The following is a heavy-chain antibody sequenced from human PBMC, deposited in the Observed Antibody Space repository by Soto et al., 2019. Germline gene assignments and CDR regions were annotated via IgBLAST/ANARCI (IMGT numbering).Heavy chain of an antibody. Sequence: EVPLVESGGGLVQPGGSLRLSCAASGFTFSSYSMNWVRQAPGKGLEWVSYISGSSSTMYYTDSVKGRFTISRDNGKDPLDPQMNRLEAGDKAWDYRAEDQRIRSWVPSGAFEMWGQGTMVTVSS. CDR2: ISGSSSTM. V-gene: IGHV3-48*01. CDR1: GFTFSSYS. J-gene: IGHJ3*02. D-gene: IGHD6-13*01. CDR3: AEDQRIRSWVPSGAFEM.